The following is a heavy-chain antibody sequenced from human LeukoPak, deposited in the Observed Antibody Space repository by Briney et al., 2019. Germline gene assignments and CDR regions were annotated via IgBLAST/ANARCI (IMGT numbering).Heavy chain of an antibody. CDR3: ASSSSGYMGVYYFDY. V-gene: IGHV4-59*12. Sequence: PSETLSLTCTVSGGSINYYYWMWIRQPPGKGLEWIGYIYYSGSTYYNPSLKSRVTISVDTSKNQFSLKLSSVTAADTAVYYCASSSSGYMGVYYFDYWGQGTLVTVSS. J-gene: IGHJ4*02. CDR2: IYYSGST. D-gene: IGHD3-22*01. CDR1: GGSINYYY.